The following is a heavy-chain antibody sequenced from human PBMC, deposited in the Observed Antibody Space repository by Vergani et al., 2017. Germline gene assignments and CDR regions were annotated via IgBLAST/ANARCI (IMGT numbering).Heavy chain of an antibody. CDR3: AQGANSVQRLPVY. CDR2: VSATGDENT. J-gene: IGHJ4*02. V-gene: IGHV3-23*04. CDR1: GLPVSGFAFNTYA. Sequence: RLVQSGGGLAHPGGSLRLSCAASGLPVSGFAFNTYAMIWVRPAPGKGLEWVSGVSATGDENTDYADSVKGRFTICMDNSKSTLFLQMNGLTSEDTAIDYCAQGANSVQRLPVYWGQGALVAVSS. D-gene: IGHD4/OR15-4a*01.